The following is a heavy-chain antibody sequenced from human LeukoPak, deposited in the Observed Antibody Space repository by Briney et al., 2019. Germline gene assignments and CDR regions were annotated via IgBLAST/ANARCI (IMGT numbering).Heavy chain of an antibody. D-gene: IGHD3-10*01. CDR1: GFTFSSYS. V-gene: IGHV3-74*01. CDR3: VRDRYYSLDY. J-gene: IGHJ4*02. Sequence: GSLRLSCAAYGFTFSSYSMHWVRQAPGKGLVWVSRIKSDGISAIYADSVKGRFTISRDNAKNTLYLQINSLRAEDTAVYYCVRDRYYSLDYWGQGTLVTVSS. CDR2: IKSDGISA.